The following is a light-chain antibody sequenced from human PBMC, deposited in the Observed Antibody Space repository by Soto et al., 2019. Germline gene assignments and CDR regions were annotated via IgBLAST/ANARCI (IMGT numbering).Light chain of an antibody. V-gene: IGLV2-8*01. CDR2: EVT. CDR1: SRDVGGYNF. J-gene: IGLJ3*02. Sequence: QSVLTQPPSASGSPGQSVTISCTGTSRDVGGYNFVSWYQQHPGKAPKLMIYEVTKRPSGVPDRFSGSKSGNTASLTVSGLQAEDDADYYCSSFSGSNILVFGGGTKLTVL. CDR3: SSFSGSNILV.